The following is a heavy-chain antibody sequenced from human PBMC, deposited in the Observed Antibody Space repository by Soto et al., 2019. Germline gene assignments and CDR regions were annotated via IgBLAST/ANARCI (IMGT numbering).Heavy chain of an antibody. CDR3: ARDWFGVDY. V-gene: IGHV1-18*01. Sequence: QVQLVQSGAEVKKPGASVKVSCKASGYTFTNYGISWVRQAPGQGLELMGWINTYNGNTNYAQKLQGRVTMTTDTATSTAYMAMRSLGSDDTAVYYCARDWFGVDYWGQGTLVTVSS. D-gene: IGHD3-16*01. CDR2: INTYNGNT. J-gene: IGHJ4*02. CDR1: GYTFTNYG.